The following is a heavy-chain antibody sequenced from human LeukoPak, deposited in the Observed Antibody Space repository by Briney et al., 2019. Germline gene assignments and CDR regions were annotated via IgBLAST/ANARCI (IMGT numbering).Heavy chain of an antibody. CDR3: ARDAGYYDSSGYYAEGWFDP. CDR2: ISSSSSYI. J-gene: IGHJ5*02. V-gene: IGHV3-21*01. D-gene: IGHD3-22*01. CDR1: GFTFSSYS. Sequence: KSGGSLRLSCAASGFTFSSYSMNWVRQAPGKGLEWVSSISSSSSYIYYADSVKGRFTISRDNAKNSLYLQMNSLRAEDTAVYYCARDAGYYDSSGYYAEGWFDPWGQGTLVTVSS.